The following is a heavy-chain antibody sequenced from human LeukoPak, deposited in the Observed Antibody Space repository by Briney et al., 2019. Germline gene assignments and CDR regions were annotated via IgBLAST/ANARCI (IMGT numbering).Heavy chain of an antibody. CDR2: IYYSGST. V-gene: IGHV4-39*01. D-gene: IGHD6-19*01. CDR1: GGSISSSSYY. Sequence: SETLSLTCTVSGGSISSSSYYWGWIRQPPGKGLEWIGSIYYSGSTYYNPSLKSRVTISVDTSKNQFSLKLSSVTAADTVVYYCARSTQWLVPLSIWGQGTLVTVSS. J-gene: IGHJ4*02. CDR3: ARSTQWLVPLSI.